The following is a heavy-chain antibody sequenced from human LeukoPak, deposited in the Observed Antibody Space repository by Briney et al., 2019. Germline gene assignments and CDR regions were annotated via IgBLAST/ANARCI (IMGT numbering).Heavy chain of an antibody. V-gene: IGHV3-48*01. CDR1: GFTFSSYS. J-gene: IGHJ6*03. D-gene: IGHD3-3*01. Sequence: GGSLRLSCAASGFTFSSYSMNWVRQAPGKGLEWVSYISSSSSTIYYADSVKGRFTISRDNSKNTLYLQMNSLRAEDTAVYYCAKEGYDFWSGYQPRGYYYYYMDVWGKGTTVTVSS. CDR3: AKEGYDFWSGYQPRGYYYYYMDV. CDR2: ISSSSSTI.